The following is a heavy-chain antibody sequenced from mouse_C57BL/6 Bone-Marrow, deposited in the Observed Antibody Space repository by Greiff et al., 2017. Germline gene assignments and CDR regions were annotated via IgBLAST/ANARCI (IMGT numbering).Heavy chain of an antibody. CDR3: ARLYSNYLYYFDY. Sequence: QVQLQQPGAELVRPGSSVKLSCKASGYTFTSYWMHWVKQRPIQGLEWIGNIDPSDSETHYNQKFKDKATLTVDKSSSTAYMQLSSLTSEDSAVYYGARLYSNYLYYFDYWGQGTTLTVAS. CDR2: IDPSDSET. CDR1: GYTFTSYW. V-gene: IGHV1-52*01. D-gene: IGHD2-5*01. J-gene: IGHJ2*01.